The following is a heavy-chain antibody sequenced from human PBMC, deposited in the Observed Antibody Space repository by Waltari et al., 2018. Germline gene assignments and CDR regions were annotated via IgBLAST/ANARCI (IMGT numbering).Heavy chain of an antibody. CDR3: VRYGSGSYYFDY. V-gene: IGHV3-33*08. J-gene: IGHJ4*02. CDR1: GFTFSSYG. Sequence: QVQLVESGGGVVQPGRSLRLSCAASGFTFSSYGMHWVRQAPGKGLEWVAVIWYDGSNKYYADSVKGRFTISRHNSKNTLYLQMNSLRAEDTAMYYCVRYGSGSYYFDYWGQGTLVTVSS. CDR2: IWYDGSNK. D-gene: IGHD3-10*01.